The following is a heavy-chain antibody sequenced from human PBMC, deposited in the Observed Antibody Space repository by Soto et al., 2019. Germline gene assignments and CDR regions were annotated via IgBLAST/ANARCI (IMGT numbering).Heavy chain of an antibody. J-gene: IGHJ4*02. Sequence: PGGSLRLSCAASGFTFSSYAMSWVRQAPGKGLEWVSSISGSGGGTYYADSVKGRFTFSRDNSKNTLYLQMNSLRAEDTAVYYCAKFGMATTKRSPPYYIDYWGQGALVTSPQ. CDR3: AKFGMATTKRSPPYYIDY. V-gene: IGHV3-23*01. CDR1: GFTFSSYA. CDR2: ISGSGGGT. D-gene: IGHD1-1*01.